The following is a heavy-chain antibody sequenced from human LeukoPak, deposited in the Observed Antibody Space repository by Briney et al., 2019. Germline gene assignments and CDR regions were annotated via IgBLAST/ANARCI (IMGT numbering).Heavy chain of an antibody. CDR2: ISSSSSYI. V-gene: IGHV3-21*04. D-gene: IGHD5-12*01. Sequence: GGSLRLSCAASGFTFSSYSMNWVRQAPGKGLEWVSSISSSSSYIYYADSVKGRFTISRDNAKNSLYLQMNSLRAEDTALYYCARVGDIRGLDYWGQGTLVTVSS. J-gene: IGHJ4*02. CDR1: GFTFSSYS. CDR3: ARVGDIRGLDY.